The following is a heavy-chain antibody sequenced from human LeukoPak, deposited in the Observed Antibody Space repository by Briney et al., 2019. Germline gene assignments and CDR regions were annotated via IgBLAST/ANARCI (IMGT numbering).Heavy chain of an antibody. D-gene: IGHD2-2*01. V-gene: IGHV1-3*01. J-gene: IGHJ5*02. Sequence: ASVKVSCKASGYTFTTYAMHWVRQAPGQRLEWMGWINAGNGDTKYSQKFQGRVTITRDTSASTAYMELSSLRSEDTVVYYCARGRYCTTTSCLNWFDPWGQGTLVTVSS. CDR1: GYTFTTYA. CDR3: ARGRYCTTTSCLNWFDP. CDR2: INAGNGDT.